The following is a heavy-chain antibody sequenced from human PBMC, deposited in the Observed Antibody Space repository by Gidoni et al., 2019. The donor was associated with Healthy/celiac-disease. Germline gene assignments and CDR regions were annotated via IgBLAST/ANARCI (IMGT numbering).Heavy chain of an antibody. CDR1: GFPLRHST. Sequence: EVQLVESGVGLVQPGGSLRLSCAASGFPLRHSTINWVRQAPGQGLEWVSFIRSSSSYIYYADSVKGRFTISRDNAKNSLYLQMNSRIAEDTAVYYCARGSPDMMITLGGVPDYFDYWGQGTLVTVSS. J-gene: IGHJ4*02. CDR3: ARGSPDMMITLGGVPDYFDY. D-gene: IGHD3-16*01. CDR2: IRSSSSYI. V-gene: IGHV3-21*01.